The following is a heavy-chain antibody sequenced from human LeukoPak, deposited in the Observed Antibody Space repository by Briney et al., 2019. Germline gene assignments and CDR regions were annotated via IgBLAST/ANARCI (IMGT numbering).Heavy chain of an antibody. D-gene: IGHD2-15*01. Sequence: GASVKVSCKASGYSFTSYGFNWVRQAPGQGLEWMGWMSAYNGKTNYAHSLQGRVTVTADTSTSTAYMELRSLRSDDTAVYYCARAPRDGYCSGGSCYVGYWGQGTLVTVSS. V-gene: IGHV1-18*01. J-gene: IGHJ4*02. CDR3: ARAPRDGYCSGGSCYVGY. CDR2: MSAYNGKT. CDR1: GYSFTSYG.